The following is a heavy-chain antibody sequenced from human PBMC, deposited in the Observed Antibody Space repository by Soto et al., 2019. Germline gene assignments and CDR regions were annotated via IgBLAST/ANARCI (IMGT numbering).Heavy chain of an antibody. J-gene: IGHJ4*02. CDR1: GFTFSNYA. CDR3: GKSDLRYCSGGSCGYYYFDY. CDR2: ISGSGGTT. D-gene: IGHD2-15*01. Sequence: EVQLLESGGGLVQPGGSLRLSCAASGFTFSNYAMIWVRQAPGKGLEWVSVISGSGGTTHYADSVKGRFTISRDNSKNTLYLQMNYRRAEDTAVYYCGKSDLRYCSGGSCGYYYFDYWGQGTLVTVSS. V-gene: IGHV3-23*01.